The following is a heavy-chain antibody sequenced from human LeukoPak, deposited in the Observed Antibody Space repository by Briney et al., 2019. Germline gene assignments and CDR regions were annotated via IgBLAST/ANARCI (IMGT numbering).Heavy chain of an antibody. CDR2: IYYSGST. J-gene: IGHJ4*02. Sequence: PSETLSLTCTVSGGSISSGDYYWSWIRQPPGKGLEWIGYIYYSGSTYYNPSLKSRVTISVDTPKNQFSLKLSSVTAADTAVYYCARGGIAYCGGDCYRGLIPFDYWGQGTLVTVSS. CDR3: ARGGIAYCGGDCYRGLIPFDY. CDR1: GGSISSGDYY. D-gene: IGHD2-21*02. V-gene: IGHV4-30-4*01.